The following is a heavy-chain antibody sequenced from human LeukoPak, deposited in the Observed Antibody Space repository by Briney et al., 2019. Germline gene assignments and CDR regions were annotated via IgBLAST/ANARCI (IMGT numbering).Heavy chain of an antibody. D-gene: IGHD1-14*01. CDR2: IYYSGST. V-gene: IGHV4-39*07. CDR3: ARDLGAGAGWFDP. CDR1: GGPISSYY. Sequence: PSETLSLTCTVSGGPISSYYWGWIRQPPGKGLEWIGSIYYSGSTYYNPSLKSRVTISIDTSKNQFSLKLTSVTAADTAVYYCARDLGAGAGWFDPWGQGTLVIVSS. J-gene: IGHJ5*02.